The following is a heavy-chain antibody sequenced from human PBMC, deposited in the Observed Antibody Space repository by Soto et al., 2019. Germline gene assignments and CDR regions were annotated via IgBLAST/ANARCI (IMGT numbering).Heavy chain of an antibody. D-gene: IGHD3-10*01. CDR2: IMPIFRTP. J-gene: IGHJ6*02. Sequence: QVQLEQSGAEVKKPGSSVKVSCKASGGTFSTSAISWVRQAPGQGLEWMGGIMPIFRTPDYAQKSQARVTITADESTSKAYMELSGLRSDDTAVYYCATDKDRKKLGGNYYYIFDVWGQGTTVTVSS. CDR3: ATDKDRKKLGGNYYYIFDV. V-gene: IGHV1-69*12. CDR1: GGTFSTSA.